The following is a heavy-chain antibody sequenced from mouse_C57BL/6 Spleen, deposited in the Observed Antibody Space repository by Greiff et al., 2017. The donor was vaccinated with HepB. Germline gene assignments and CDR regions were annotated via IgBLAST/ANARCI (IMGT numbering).Heavy chain of an antibody. Sequence: DVKLVESGGDLVKPGGSLKLSCAASGFTFSSYGMSWVRQTPDKRLEWVATISSGGSYTYYPDSVKGRFTISRDNAKNTLYLQMSSLKSEDTAMYYCARPYDYDDAMDYWGQGTSVTVSS. CDR3: ARPYDYDDAMDY. CDR2: ISSGGSYT. CDR1: GFTFSSYG. D-gene: IGHD2-4*01. V-gene: IGHV5-6*02. J-gene: IGHJ4*01.